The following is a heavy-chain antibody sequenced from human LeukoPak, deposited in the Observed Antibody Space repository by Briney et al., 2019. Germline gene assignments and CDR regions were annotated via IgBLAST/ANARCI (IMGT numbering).Heavy chain of an antibody. V-gene: IGHV3-30*18. Sequence: LSLTCTVSGGSISSSSYYWGWIRQPPGKGLEWVAVISYDGSNKYYADSVKGRFTISRDNSKNTLYLQMNSLRAEDTAVYYCAKEKWLRSPFDYWGQGTLVTVSS. J-gene: IGHJ4*02. CDR1: GGSISSSS. CDR2: ISYDGSNK. D-gene: IGHD5-12*01. CDR3: AKEKWLRSPFDY.